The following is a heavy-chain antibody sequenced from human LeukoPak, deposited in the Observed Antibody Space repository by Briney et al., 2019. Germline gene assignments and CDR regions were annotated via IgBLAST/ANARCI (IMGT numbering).Heavy chain of an antibody. D-gene: IGHD3-3*01. J-gene: IGHJ4*02. V-gene: IGHV3-23*01. CDR1: GFTFSSYA. CDR3: AKNVRALRFLEWAYYFDY. CDR2: ISGSGGST. Sequence: QPGGSLRLSCAASGFTFSSYAMSWVRQAPGKGLEWVSAISGSGGSTYYADSVKGRFTIYRDNSKNTLYLQMNSLRAEDTAVYYCAKNVRALRFLEWAYYFDYWGQGTLVTVSS.